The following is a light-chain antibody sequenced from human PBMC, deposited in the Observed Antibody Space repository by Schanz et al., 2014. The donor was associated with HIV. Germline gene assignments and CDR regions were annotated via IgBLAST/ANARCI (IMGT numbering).Light chain of an antibody. CDR1: QSVSSN. J-gene: IGKJ1*01. CDR2: GAS. CDR3: QQYYSTPRT. Sequence: IVMTQSPATLSLSPGERATLSCRASQSVSSNLAWYQQKSGQAPRLLIYGASTRATGIPARFSGSGSGTEFTLTISSLQSEDVAVYYCQQYYSTPRTFGQGTKVEIK. V-gene: IGKV3-15*01.